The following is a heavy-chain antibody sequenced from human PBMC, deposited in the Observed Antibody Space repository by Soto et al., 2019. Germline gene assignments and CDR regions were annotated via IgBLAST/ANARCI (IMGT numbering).Heavy chain of an antibody. CDR2: FNPTSGST. Sequence: QVQLVQSGAEVKKPGASVKLSCKASGYTFINYYIHWVRQAPGQGLEWMGIFNPTSGSTNYAQKSTGRVTLTMDTSTRTVYMELSSLRFDDTAVYYCARDLAAGDYWGQGTLVTVSS. CDR1: GYTFINYY. V-gene: IGHV1-46*01. J-gene: IGHJ4*02. D-gene: IGHD6-13*01. CDR3: ARDLAAGDY.